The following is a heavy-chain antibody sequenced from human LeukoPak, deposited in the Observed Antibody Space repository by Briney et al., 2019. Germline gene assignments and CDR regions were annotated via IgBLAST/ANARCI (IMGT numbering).Heavy chain of an antibody. CDR3: ARRGSDDAFDI. D-gene: IGHD3-10*01. V-gene: IGHV4-39*01. CDR2: IYLSGST. Sequence: SETLSLTCTVSGGSTSSSNYYWGWIRQPPGKGLEWIGFIYLSGSTYYNPSLKSRVTTSLDTSKNQFSLRLSSVTAANTAVYFCARRGSDDAFDIWGQGTMVTVSS. CDR1: GGSTSSSNYY. J-gene: IGHJ3*02.